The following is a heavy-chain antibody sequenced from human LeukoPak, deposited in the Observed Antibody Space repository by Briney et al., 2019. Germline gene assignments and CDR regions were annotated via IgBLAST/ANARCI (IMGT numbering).Heavy chain of an antibody. D-gene: IGHD1-26*01. Sequence: GGSLRLSCAASGFTFSSYAMSWVRQSPGKGLEWVSAISGSGDSTYYTDSVKGRFTISRDNSKNTLYLQMNSLRAEDTAIYYCVSYTGSYRSNYWGQGTLVTVS. V-gene: IGHV3-23*01. CDR1: GFTFSSYA. J-gene: IGHJ4*02. CDR2: ISGSGDST. CDR3: VSYTGSYRSNY.